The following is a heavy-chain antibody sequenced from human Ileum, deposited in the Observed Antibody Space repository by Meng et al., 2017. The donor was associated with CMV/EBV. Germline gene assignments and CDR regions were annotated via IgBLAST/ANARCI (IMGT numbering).Heavy chain of an antibody. D-gene: IGHD3-3*01. CDR3: AKGRSPFWSGFNWFDP. J-gene: IGHJ5*02. CDR2: ISGSGGST. V-gene: IGHV3-23*01. CDR1: GFTFSSYA. Sequence: GESLKISCAASGFTFSSYAMSWVRQAPGKGLEWVSAISGSGGSTYYEDSVKGRFTISRDNSKNTLYLQMNSLRAEDTAVYYCAKGRSPFWSGFNWFDPWGQGTLVTVSS.